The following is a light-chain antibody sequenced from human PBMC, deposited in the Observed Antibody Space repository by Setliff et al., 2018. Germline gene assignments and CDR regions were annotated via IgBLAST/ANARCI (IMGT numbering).Light chain of an antibody. Sequence: DIVMTQSPDSLAVSLGERATINCKSSQSVLYSSNNKNYLAWYQQKPGQPPKLLIYWASTRESGVPDRFSGSGSGTDFTLTISSLQAEDVAVYYCQLYYSTPCGFGQGTKVDIK. CDR3: QLYYSTPCG. J-gene: IGKJ1*01. CDR1: QSVLYSSNNKNY. V-gene: IGKV4-1*01. CDR2: WAS.